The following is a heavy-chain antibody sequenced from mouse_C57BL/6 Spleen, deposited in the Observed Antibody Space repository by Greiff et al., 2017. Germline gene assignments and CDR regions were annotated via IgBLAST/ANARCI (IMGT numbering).Heavy chain of an antibody. CDR3: ARSEGDYYGSSRYVDV. CDR2: IDPSDSYT. J-gene: IGHJ1*03. V-gene: IGHV1-69*01. CDR1: GYTFTSYW. Sequence: VQLQQPGAELVMPGASVKLSCKASGYTFTSYWMHWVKQRPGQGLEWIGEIDPSDSYTNYNQKFKGKSTLTVDKSSSTAYMQLSSLTSEDSAVYYCARSEGDYYGSSRYVDVWGTGTTVTVSS. D-gene: IGHD1-1*01.